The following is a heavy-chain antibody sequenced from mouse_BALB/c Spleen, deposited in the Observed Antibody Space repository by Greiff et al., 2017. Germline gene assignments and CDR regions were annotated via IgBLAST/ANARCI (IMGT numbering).Heavy chain of an antibody. Sequence: EVMLVESGGGLVQPGGSMKLSCVASGFTFSNYWMNWVRQSPEKGLEWVAEIRLKSNNYATHYAESVKGRFTISRDDSKSSVYLQMNNLRAEDTGIYYCTITTGYFDYWGQGTTLTVSS. D-gene: IGHD1-1*01. J-gene: IGHJ2*01. CDR1: GFTFSNYW. V-gene: IGHV6-6*02. CDR2: IRLKSNNYAT. CDR3: TITTGYFDY.